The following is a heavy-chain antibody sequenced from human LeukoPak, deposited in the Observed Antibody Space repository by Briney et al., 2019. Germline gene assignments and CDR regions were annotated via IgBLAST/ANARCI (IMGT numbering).Heavy chain of an antibody. CDR1: GGSISGDY. CDR3: ATLEIGDYYFDY. J-gene: IGHJ4*02. D-gene: IGHD2-21*01. CDR2: IHYTGNT. Sequence: SETLSLTCTVSGGSISGDYWSWIRQPPGKGLEWIAYIHYTGNTNYNPSLKSRVTISVDTSKNHFSLRLSSVTAADTAVYYCATLEIGDYYFDYWGQGTLVTVSS. V-gene: IGHV4-59*08.